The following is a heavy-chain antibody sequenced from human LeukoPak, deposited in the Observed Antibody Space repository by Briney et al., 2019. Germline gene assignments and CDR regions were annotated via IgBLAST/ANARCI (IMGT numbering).Heavy chain of an antibody. J-gene: IGHJ5*02. Sequence: PSETLSLTCTVSGGSISSSSYYWGWIRQPPGKGLEWIGSIYYSGSTYYNPSLKSRVTISVDTSKNQFSLKLSSVTAADTAVYYCARGNLGVASWFDPWGQETLVTVSS. D-gene: IGHD3-3*01. CDR3: ARGNLGVASWFDP. CDR1: GGSISSSSYY. V-gene: IGHV4-39*07. CDR2: IYYSGST.